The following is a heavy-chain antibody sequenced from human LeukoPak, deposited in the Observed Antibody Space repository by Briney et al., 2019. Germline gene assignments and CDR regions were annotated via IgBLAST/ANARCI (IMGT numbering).Heavy chain of an antibody. V-gene: IGHV3-23*01. Sequence: GGSLRLSRAASGFIFNNYGLVWVRQAPGKGLEWVSAISNDGGGTTYADFVKGRFTISRDNSKNTLFLQMDSLRAEDTALYYCAKGSSGYFFDLWGQGTLVTVSS. CDR3: AKGSSGYFFDL. D-gene: IGHD3-22*01. J-gene: IGHJ4*02. CDR2: ISNDGGGT. CDR1: GFIFNNYG.